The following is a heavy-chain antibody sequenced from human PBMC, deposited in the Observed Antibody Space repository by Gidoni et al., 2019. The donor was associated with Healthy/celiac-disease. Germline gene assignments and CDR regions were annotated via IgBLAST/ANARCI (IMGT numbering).Heavy chain of an antibody. Sequence: QGQLQESGLGLVKPSQTLSLTCAVSAGSISSGDYYWSWIRQPPGKGLEWIGYIYYSGSTYYNPSLKSRVTISVDTSKNQFSLKLSSVTAADTAVYYCARGGPTGYCSGGSCYYAFDIWGQGTMVTVSS. V-gene: IGHV4-30-4*01. CDR1: AGSISSGDYY. CDR3: ARGGPTGYCSGGSCYYAFDI. D-gene: IGHD2-15*01. CDR2: IYYSGST. J-gene: IGHJ3*02.